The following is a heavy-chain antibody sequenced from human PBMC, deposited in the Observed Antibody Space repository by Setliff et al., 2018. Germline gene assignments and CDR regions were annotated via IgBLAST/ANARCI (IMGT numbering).Heavy chain of an antibody. J-gene: IGHJ3*02. CDR3: ARDLDYQYYYDSSGRDAFDI. V-gene: IGHV1-2*02. D-gene: IGHD3-22*01. CDR1: GYTFTGHY. Sequence: ASVKVSCKASGYTFTGHYIHWVRQAPGQGLEWMGWINPRTGVTNYAQKFQGRVTMTTGTSTSTAYMELRSLRSDDTAVYYCARDLDYQYYYDSSGRDAFDIWGQGTMVTVS. CDR2: INPRTGVT.